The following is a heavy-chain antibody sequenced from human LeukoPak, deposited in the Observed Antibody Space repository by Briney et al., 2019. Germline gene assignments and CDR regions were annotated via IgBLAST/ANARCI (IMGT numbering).Heavy chain of an antibody. V-gene: IGHV3-30-3*01. D-gene: IGHD6-6*01. CDR2: ISYDGSNK. J-gene: IGHJ6*02. CDR3: ARDPGKQLAPVYYYYGMDV. Sequence: GGSLRLSCAASGFTFSSYAMHWVRQAPGKGLEWVAVISYDGSNKYYADSVEGRFTISRDNSKNTLYLQMNSLRAEDTAVYYCARDPGKQLAPVYYYYGMDVWGQGTTVTVSS. CDR1: GFTFSSYA.